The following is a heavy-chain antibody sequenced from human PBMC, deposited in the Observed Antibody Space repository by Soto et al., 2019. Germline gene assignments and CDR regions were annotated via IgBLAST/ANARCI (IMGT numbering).Heavy chain of an antibody. Sequence: VKVSCKASGYTFTSYAMHWVRQAPGQRLEWMGWINAGNGNTKYSQKFQGRVTITRDTSASTAYMELSSLRSEDTAVYYCARGRYSSDWYQGYDAFDIWGQGTMVTVSS. CDR3: ARGRYSSDWYQGYDAFDI. D-gene: IGHD6-19*01. CDR2: INAGNGNT. J-gene: IGHJ3*02. V-gene: IGHV1-3*01. CDR1: GYTFTSYA.